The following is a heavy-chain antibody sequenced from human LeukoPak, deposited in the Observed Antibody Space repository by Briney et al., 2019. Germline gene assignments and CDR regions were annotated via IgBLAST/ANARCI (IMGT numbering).Heavy chain of an antibody. CDR1: GYTFSDYN. CDR3: ATVDHTSGRPTFDY. CDR2: ISPRSGDT. D-gene: IGHD6-25*01. J-gene: IGHJ4*02. Sequence: GASVKVSCKASGYTFSDYNIHWVRQAPGQGLERMGWISPRSGDTNYAQTFQGRVTVARDTDITTAFMELSGLRSDDTAIYYCATVDHTSGRPTFDYWGQGTLVTVSS. V-gene: IGHV1-2*02.